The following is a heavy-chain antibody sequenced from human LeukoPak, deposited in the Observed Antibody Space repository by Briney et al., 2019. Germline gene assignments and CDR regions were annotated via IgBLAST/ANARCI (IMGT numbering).Heavy chain of an antibody. J-gene: IGHJ4*02. CDR2: IYYTGNS. D-gene: IGHD3-22*01. CDR1: RASISSYY. Sequence: SETLSLTCTVSRASISSYYWSWIRQPPGKGLEWIGWIYYTGNSNYNPSLKSRVPMSVDTSKNQFSLKLSSVTAADTAVYYCAKYSTGYDLDYWGQGTLVTVSS. CDR3: AKYSTGYDLDY. V-gene: IGHV4-59*01.